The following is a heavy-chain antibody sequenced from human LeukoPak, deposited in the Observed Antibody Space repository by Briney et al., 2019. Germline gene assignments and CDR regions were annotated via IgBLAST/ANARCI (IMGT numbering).Heavy chain of an antibody. V-gene: IGHV1-2*02. CDR1: GYTFTGYY. D-gene: IGHD1-26*01. CDR3: ARDPTSVVGALGFDY. J-gene: IGHJ4*02. Sequence: ASVKVSCKASGYTFTGYYIHWVRQAPGQGLEWMGWINPNSGGTNYAQKFQGRVTMTRDTSISTAYMELSRLRSDDTAVYYCARDPTSVVGALGFDYWGQGTLVTVSS. CDR2: INPNSGGT.